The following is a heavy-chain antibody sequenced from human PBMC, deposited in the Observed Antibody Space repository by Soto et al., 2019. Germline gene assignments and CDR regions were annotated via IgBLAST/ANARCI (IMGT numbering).Heavy chain of an antibody. D-gene: IGHD3-10*01. CDR1: GGSFSGYY. CDR3: ASFMVRGVITDWFDP. CDR2: INHSGST. V-gene: IGHV4-34*01. J-gene: IGHJ5*02. Sequence: SETLSLTCAVYGGSFSGYYWSWIRQPPGKGLEWIGEINHSGSTNYNPSLKSRVTISVDTSKNQFSLKLSSVTAADTAVYYCASFMVRGVITDWFDPWGQGTLVT.